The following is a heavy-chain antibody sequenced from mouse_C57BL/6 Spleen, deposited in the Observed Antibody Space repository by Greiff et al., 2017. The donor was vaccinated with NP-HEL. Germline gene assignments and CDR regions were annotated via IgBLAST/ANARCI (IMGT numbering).Heavy chain of an antibody. CDR2: IWSGGST. D-gene: IGHD1-1*01. CDR3: ARKGNYGSLDY. V-gene: IGHV2-2*01. J-gene: IGHJ2*01. Sequence: VQLQQSGPGLVQPSQSLSITCTVSGFSLTSYGVHWVRQSPGKGLEWLGVIWSGGSTDYNAAFISRLIISKDNSKSQVFFKMNSLQADDTAIYYCARKGNYGSLDYWGQGTTLTVSS. CDR1: GFSLTSYG.